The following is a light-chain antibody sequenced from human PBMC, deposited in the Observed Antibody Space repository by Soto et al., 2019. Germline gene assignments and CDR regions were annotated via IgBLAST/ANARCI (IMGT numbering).Light chain of an antibody. J-gene: IGKJ2*01. Sequence: DIQMTQSPSTLSASVGDRVTITCRASQSISSWLAWYQQKPGKAPKLLIYKASTLESGVPSRFSGSGSGTEFTLTIISLQPDDFATYYCQQYNSWYTFGQGTKLEI. CDR2: KAS. CDR3: QQYNSWYT. CDR1: QSISSW. V-gene: IGKV1-5*03.